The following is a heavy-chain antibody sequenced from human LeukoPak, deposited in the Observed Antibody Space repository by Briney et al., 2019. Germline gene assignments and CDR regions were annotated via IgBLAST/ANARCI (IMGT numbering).Heavy chain of an antibody. D-gene: IGHD1-1*01. CDR2: IWFDGSHK. CDR1: GFTFSTFG. Sequence: GGSLRLSCAASGFTFSTFGMHWVRQAPGKGLEWVAVIWFDGSHKIYSDSVKGRFTISRDDSKNTVYLQINSLRVDDTAAYYCARDWYTRYLDYWRQGTLVTVSS. J-gene: IGHJ4*02. CDR3: ARDWYTRYLDY. V-gene: IGHV3-33*01.